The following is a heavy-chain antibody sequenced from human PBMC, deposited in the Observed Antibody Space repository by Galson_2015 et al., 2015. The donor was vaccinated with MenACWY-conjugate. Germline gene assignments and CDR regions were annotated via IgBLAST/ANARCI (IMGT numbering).Heavy chain of an antibody. CDR3: AREIALNWFDP. D-gene: IGHD3-22*01. J-gene: IGHJ5*02. V-gene: IGHV3-30*04. CDR2: ISYDGSNK. Sequence: SLRLSCAASGFTFSSYAMHWVRQAPGKGLEWVAVISYDGSNKYYADSVKGRFTISRDNSKNTLYLQMNSLRAEDTAVYYCAREIALNWFDPWGQGTLVTVSS. CDR1: GFTFSSYA.